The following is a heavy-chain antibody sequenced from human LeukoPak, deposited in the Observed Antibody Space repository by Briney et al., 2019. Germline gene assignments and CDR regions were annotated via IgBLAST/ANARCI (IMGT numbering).Heavy chain of an antibody. CDR2: ISAYNGNT. CDR1: GYTFTSYG. D-gene: IGHD6-13*01. CDR3: ARCWYPEGWFDP. J-gene: IGHJ5*02. V-gene: IGHV1-18*01. Sequence: ASVKVSCKASGYTFTSYGISWVRQAPGQGLEWMGWISAYNGNTNYAQKLLGRVTMTTDTSTSTAYMELRRLRSDDAAVYYCARCWYPEGWFDPWGQGTLVTVSS.